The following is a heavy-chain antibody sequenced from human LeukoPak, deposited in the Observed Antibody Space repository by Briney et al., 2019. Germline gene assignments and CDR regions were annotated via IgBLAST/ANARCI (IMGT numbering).Heavy chain of an antibody. CDR3: VKDDGWVQYAN. CDR1: GFIFSHHG. J-gene: IGHJ4*02. D-gene: IGHD5-24*01. CDR2: IRTDGVTT. V-gene: IGHV3-23*01. Sequence: GGTLRLSCAASGFIFSHHGMNWVRQAPGKGLEWVSGIRTDGVTTYYADSVKGRFIISRDNSKNTVYLQMNSLSAEDAAVYYCVKDDGWVQYANWGQGTLVTVSS.